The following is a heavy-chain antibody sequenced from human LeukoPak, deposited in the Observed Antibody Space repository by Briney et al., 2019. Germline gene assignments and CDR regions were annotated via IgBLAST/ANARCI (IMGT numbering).Heavy chain of an antibody. Sequence: GASVKVSCKASGYTFTGYYMHWVRQAPGQGLEWMGWINPNSGGTNYAQKFQDRVTMTRDTSISTVYMELSRLRSDDTAVYYCARDVGEYCSSINCHASDYWGQGTLVTVSS. CDR1: GYTFTGYY. CDR2: INPNSGGT. V-gene: IGHV1-2*02. CDR3: ARDVGEYCSSINCHASDY. D-gene: IGHD2-2*01. J-gene: IGHJ4*02.